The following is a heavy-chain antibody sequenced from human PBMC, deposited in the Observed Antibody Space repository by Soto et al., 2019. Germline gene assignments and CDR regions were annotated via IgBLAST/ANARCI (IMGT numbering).Heavy chain of an antibody. Sequence: PSETLSLTCAVSGGSLTSGTYSWNWIRQPPGKGLEWIGYIFPSGTTYCNPSLKSRVSISIDVSKNQFSLNLRSLTAADTAVYYCARGREFDSWGQGTLVTVSS. J-gene: IGHJ4*02. V-gene: IGHV4-30-2*01. CDR3: ARGREFDS. CDR2: IFPSGTT. CDR1: GGSLTSGTYS.